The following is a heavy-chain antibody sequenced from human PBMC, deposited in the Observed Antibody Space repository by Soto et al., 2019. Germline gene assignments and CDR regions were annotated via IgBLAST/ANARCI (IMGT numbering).Heavy chain of an antibody. Sequence: GGSLRLSCAASGFTFSSYGMHWVRQAPGKGLERVAVIWYDGSNKYYADSVKGRFTISRDNSKNTLYLQMNSLRAEDTAVYYCARGGSYSGYYFDYWGQGTLVTVSS. CDR2: IWYDGSNK. V-gene: IGHV3-33*01. CDR1: GFTFSSYG. CDR3: ARGGSYSGYYFDY. D-gene: IGHD1-26*01. J-gene: IGHJ4*02.